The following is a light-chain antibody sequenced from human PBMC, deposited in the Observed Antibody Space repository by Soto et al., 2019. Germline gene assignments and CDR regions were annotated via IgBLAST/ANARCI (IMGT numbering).Light chain of an antibody. CDR2: DNN. Sequence: QSVLTQPPSVSAAPGQEVTISCSGSSSNVGHNSVSWYQHLPGTAPKLLIYDNNKRPSGIPARFSVSKSGTSATLGITGLQPGDEADYYCGAWDDRLTVYVLGSGTKVTVL. CDR3: GAWDDRLTVYV. CDR1: SSNVGHNS. V-gene: IGLV1-51*01. J-gene: IGLJ1*01.